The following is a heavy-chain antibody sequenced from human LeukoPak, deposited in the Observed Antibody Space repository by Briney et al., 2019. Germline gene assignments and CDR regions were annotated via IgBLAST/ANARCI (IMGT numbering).Heavy chain of an antibody. CDR1: GYTFTSYA. J-gene: IGHJ6*02. CDR3: AREAGYCSSTRCYDSYYYYDMDV. Sequence: ASVKVSCKASGYTFTSYAMHWVRQAPGQRLEWMGWINAGNGNTKYSQKFQGRVTITRDTSASTAYMELSSLRSEDTAVYYCAREAGYCSSTRCYDSYYYYDMDVWGQGTTVTVSS. V-gene: IGHV1-3*01. CDR2: INAGNGNT. D-gene: IGHD2-2*01.